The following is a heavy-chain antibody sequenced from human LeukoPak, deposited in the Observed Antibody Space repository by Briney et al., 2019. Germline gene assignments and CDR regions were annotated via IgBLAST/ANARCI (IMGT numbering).Heavy chain of an antibody. V-gene: IGHV4-39*07. CDR1: GGSISSSSYY. CDR3: ASAHPARRRYYYYYYMDV. J-gene: IGHJ6*03. CDR2: IYYSGST. D-gene: IGHD6-6*01. Sequence: SETLSLTCTVSGGSISSSSYYWGWIRQPPGKGLEWIGSIYYSGSTYYNPSLKSRVTISVDTSKNQFSLKLSSVTAADTAVYYCASAHPARRRYYYYYYMDVWGKGTTVTVSS.